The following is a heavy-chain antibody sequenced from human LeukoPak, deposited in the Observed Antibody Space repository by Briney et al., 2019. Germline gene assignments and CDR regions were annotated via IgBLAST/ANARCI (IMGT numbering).Heavy chain of an antibody. V-gene: IGHV4-34*01. CDR2: INHSGST. Sequence: AETLSLTCAVYGGSFSGYYWSWIRQPPGKGLEWIGEINHSGSTNYNPSLKSRVTISVDTSKNQFSLKLSSVTAADTAVCYCARRRGFYAFDIWGQGTMVTVSS. CDR3: ARRRGFYAFDI. J-gene: IGHJ3*02. D-gene: IGHD3-3*01. CDR1: GGSFSGYY.